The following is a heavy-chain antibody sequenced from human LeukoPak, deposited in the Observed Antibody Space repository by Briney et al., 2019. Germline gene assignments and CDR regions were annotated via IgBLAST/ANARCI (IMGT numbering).Heavy chain of an antibody. V-gene: IGHV1-69*13. CDR1: GGTFSSYA. CDR3: ARGYLSDIVVVPAAFDY. CDR2: IIPIFGTA. Sequence: GASVKVSCKASGGTFSSYAISWVRQAPGQGLEWMGGIIPIFGTANYAQKFQGRVTITADESTSTAYMELRSLRSDDTAVYYCARGYLSDIVVVPAAFDYWGQGTLVTVSS. J-gene: IGHJ4*02. D-gene: IGHD2-2*01.